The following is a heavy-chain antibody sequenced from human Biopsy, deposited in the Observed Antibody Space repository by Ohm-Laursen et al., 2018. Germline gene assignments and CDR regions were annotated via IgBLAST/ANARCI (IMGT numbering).Heavy chain of an antibody. Sequence: SDTLSLTCPVSGGSIGGGEYYWNWIRQHPGKGLEWIGLISYSGTTFYNPSPESLLTISIDTSKNHFSLNLRSVTAADTAVYYCARGVPHYDGSGFPLAGYWYFDLWGRGTLVTVSS. CDR3: ARGVPHYDGSGFPLAGYWYFDL. CDR2: ISYSGTT. CDR1: GGSIGGGEYY. J-gene: IGHJ2*01. D-gene: IGHD3-22*01. V-gene: IGHV4-31*01.